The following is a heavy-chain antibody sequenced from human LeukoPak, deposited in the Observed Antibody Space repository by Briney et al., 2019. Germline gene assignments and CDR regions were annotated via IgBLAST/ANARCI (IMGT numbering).Heavy chain of an antibody. CDR1: GGSISSYY. CDR3: ARITFGGVIVINGAFDI. Sequence: SETLSLTCTVSGGSISSYYWSWIRQPPGKGLEWIGYIYYSGSTNYNPSLKSRVTISVDTSKNQFSLKLSSVTAADTAVYYCARITFGGVIVINGAFDIWGQGTMVTVSS. D-gene: IGHD3-16*02. CDR2: IYYSGST. V-gene: IGHV4-59*12. J-gene: IGHJ3*02.